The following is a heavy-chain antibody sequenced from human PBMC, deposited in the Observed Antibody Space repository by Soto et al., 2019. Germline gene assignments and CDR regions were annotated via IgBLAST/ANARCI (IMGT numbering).Heavy chain of an antibody. CDR1: GYTFTNYA. V-gene: IGHV1-3*01. Sequence: ASVKVSCKASGYTFTNYAMHWVRQAPGQRLEWMGWINAGNGNTKFSQKFQGRVTITRDTSASTAYIDLSSLTSEDTAVYYCARSPHYDFWSGYYDYWGQGTLVTVSS. D-gene: IGHD3-3*01. CDR2: INAGNGNT. J-gene: IGHJ4*02. CDR3: ARSPHYDFWSGYYDY.